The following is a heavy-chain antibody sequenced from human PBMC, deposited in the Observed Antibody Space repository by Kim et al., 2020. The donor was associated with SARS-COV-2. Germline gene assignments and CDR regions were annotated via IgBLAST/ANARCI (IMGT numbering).Heavy chain of an antibody. J-gene: IGHJ4*02. CDR3: ARHLGYSSSWYNY. Sequence: SNPTLKRRVTISVDTSKNQFSLKLRSVTTEDAGVYYCARHLGYSSSWYNYWGQGTLVTVSS. V-gene: IGHV4-59*08. D-gene: IGHD6-13*01.